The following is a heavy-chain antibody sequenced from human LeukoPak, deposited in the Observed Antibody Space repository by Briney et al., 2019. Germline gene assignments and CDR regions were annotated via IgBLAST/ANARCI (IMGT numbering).Heavy chain of an antibody. J-gene: IGHJ4*02. CDR2: IYYSGST. Sequence: PSETLSLTCTVSGGSISSHYWSWIRQPPGKGLEWIGYIYYSGSTNYNPSLKSRVTISVDTSKNQFSPKLSSVTAADTAVYYCARGVYVWGSYRYDYWGQGTLVTVSS. CDR1: GGSISSHY. D-gene: IGHD3-16*02. V-gene: IGHV4-59*11. CDR3: ARGVYVWGSYRYDY.